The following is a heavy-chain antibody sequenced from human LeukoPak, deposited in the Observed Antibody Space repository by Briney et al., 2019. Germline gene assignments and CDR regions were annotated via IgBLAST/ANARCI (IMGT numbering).Heavy chain of an antibody. Sequence: GGSLRLSCAASGFTFSSYWMSWVRQAPGRGLEWVGHIKSKTDGGTTDYAAPVKGRFTISRDESKNTLYLQMNSLRAEDTAIYYCARDREEKARIGGMDVWGQGTTVIVSS. CDR1: GFTFSSYW. CDR2: IKSKTDGGTT. J-gene: IGHJ6*02. D-gene: IGHD3-16*01. V-gene: IGHV3-15*01. CDR3: ARDREEKARIGGMDV.